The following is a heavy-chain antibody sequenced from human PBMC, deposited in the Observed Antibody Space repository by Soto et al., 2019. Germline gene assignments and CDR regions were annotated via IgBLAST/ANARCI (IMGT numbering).Heavy chain of an antibody. CDR2: IIPIFGTA. J-gene: IGHJ4*02. CDR3: ASLRFLEWLAPEIFDY. CDR1: GGTFSSYA. Sequence: KVSCKASGGTFSSYAISWVRQAPGQGLEWMGGIIPIFGTANYAQKFQGRVTITADESTSTAYMELSSLRSEDTAVYYCASLRFLEWLAPEIFDYWGQGTLVTVSS. D-gene: IGHD3-3*01. V-gene: IGHV1-69*01.